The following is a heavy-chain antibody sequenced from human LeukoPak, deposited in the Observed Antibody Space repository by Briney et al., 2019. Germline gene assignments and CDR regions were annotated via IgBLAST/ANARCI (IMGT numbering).Heavy chain of an antibody. J-gene: IGHJ4*02. CDR3: ARDVAAAGTVGDFDY. D-gene: IGHD6-13*01. CDR1: GYTFTSYG. V-gene: IGHV1-18*01. CDR2: ISAYNGNT. Sequence: ASVKVSCKASGYTFTSYGISWVRQAPGQGLEWMGWISAYNGNTNYAQKLQGRATMTTDTSTSTAYMELRSLRSDDTAVYYCARDVAAAGTVGDFDYWGQGTLVTVSS.